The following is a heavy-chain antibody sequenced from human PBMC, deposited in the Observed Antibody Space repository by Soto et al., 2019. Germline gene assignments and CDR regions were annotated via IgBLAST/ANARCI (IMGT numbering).Heavy chain of an antibody. V-gene: IGHV3-11*05. D-gene: IGHD6-13*01. J-gene: IGHJ4*02. Sequence: GGSLRLSCVGSGFSFTDHFMTWIRQAPGRGLEWVSFIDFSGDFVSYSASVQGRFIISRDNAKKTVYLQMNDLKIEDTAVYYCARVYPVATIAAGMFDYWGQGA. CDR2: IDFSGDFV. CDR3: ARVYPVATIAAGMFDY. CDR1: GFSFTDHF.